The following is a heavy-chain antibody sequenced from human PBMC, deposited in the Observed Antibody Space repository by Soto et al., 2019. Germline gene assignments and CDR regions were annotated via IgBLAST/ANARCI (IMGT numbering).Heavy chain of an antibody. CDR3: VRAPREDTGYEYYFDY. CDR2: IKQDRSGK. CDR1: GFTFSSYW. D-gene: IGHD5-12*01. Sequence: EVQLVESGGGLVQPGGSLRLSCAGSGFTFSSYWMSWVRQTPEKGLEWVAKIKQDRSGKSYVDSVKGRFTISRDNARNSLSLQMDSLRAEDTAVYYCVRAPREDTGYEYYFDYWGQGTLVTVSS. V-gene: IGHV3-7*01. J-gene: IGHJ4*02.